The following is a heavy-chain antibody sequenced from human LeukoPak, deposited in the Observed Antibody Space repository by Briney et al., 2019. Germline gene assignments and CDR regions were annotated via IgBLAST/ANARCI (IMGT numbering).Heavy chain of an antibody. J-gene: IGHJ4*02. CDR3: ARANYDYVWGSYRSYYFDY. CDR2: INSDGSST. D-gene: IGHD3-16*02. Sequence: GGSLRLSCAASGFTFSSYWMHWVRQAPGKGLVWVSRINSDGSSTSYADSVKGRFTISRDNAKNTLYLQMNSLRAEDTAVYYCARANYDYVWGSYRSYYFDYWGQGTLVTVSS. V-gene: IGHV3-74*01. CDR1: GFTFSSYW.